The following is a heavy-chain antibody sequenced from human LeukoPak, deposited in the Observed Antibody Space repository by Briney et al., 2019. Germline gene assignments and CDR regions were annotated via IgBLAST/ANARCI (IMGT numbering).Heavy chain of an antibody. CDR2: IYYSGNT. J-gene: IGHJ4*02. CDR1: GGSISNYY. Sequence: PSETLSLTCTVSGGSISNYYWSWIRQPPGKGLEWIGYIYYSGNTNYNPSLKSRVTISVGTSKNQFSLKLGSVTAADTAVYYCARVECSSTICRFDYWGQGTLVTVSS. V-gene: IGHV4-59*01. D-gene: IGHD2-2*01. CDR3: ARVECSSTICRFDY.